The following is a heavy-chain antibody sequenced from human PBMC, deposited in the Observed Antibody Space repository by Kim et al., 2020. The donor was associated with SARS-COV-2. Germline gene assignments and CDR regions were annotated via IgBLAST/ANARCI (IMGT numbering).Heavy chain of an antibody. CDR3: ARFGSSRHPSSFDY. Sequence: SETLSLTCAVSGGSISSSNWWSWVRQPPGKGLEWIGEIYHSGSTNYNPSLKSRVTISVDKSKNQFSLKLSSVTAADTAVYYCARFGSSRHPSSFDYWGQGTLVTVSS. CDR2: IYHSGST. CDR1: GGSISSSNW. V-gene: IGHV4-4*02. J-gene: IGHJ4*02. D-gene: IGHD6-13*01.